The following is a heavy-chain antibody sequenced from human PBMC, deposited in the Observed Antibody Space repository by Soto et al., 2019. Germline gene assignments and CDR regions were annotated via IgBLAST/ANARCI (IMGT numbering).Heavy chain of an antibody. J-gene: IGHJ4*02. CDR3: ARQKLVGATPRFDY. D-gene: IGHD1-26*01. V-gene: IGHV4-39*01. Sequence: QLQLQESGPGLVKPSETLSLTCTVSGGSISSSSYYWGWIRQPPGKGLEWIGSIYYSGSTYYNPSLKSRVTISVDTSKNQFSLKLSSVTAADTAVYYCARQKLVGATPRFDYWGQGTLVTVSS. CDR2: IYYSGST. CDR1: GGSISSSSYY.